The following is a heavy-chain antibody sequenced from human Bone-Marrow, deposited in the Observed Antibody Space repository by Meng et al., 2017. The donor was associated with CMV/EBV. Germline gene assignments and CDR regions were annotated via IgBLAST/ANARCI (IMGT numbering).Heavy chain of an antibody. J-gene: IGHJ5*02. D-gene: IGHD6-13*01. CDR1: GGTFSRYA. V-gene: IGHV1-69*10. CDR3: ASGVAAAGGWFDP. CDR2: IIPILGIA. Sequence: ACGGTFSRYAISWVRRAPGQVLEWMGGIIPILGIANYAQKFQGRVTITADKSTSTAYMELSSLRSEDTAVYYCASGVAAAGGWFDPWGQGTLVTVSS.